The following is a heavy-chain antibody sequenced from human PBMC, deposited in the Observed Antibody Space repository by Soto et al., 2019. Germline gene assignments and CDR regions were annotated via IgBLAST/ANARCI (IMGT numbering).Heavy chain of an antibody. Sequence: ASGLTFSYYALSWVRQAPGRGLEWVSRISGSGGSAYYADSVKGRFIISRDNSKNTLYLQMNSLRVEDTAIYYCAKDERFCSGGSCYWWGQGT. CDR3: AKDERFCSGGSCYW. D-gene: IGHD2-15*01. CDR2: ISGSGGSA. V-gene: IGHV3-23*01. J-gene: IGHJ4*02. CDR1: GLTFSYYA.